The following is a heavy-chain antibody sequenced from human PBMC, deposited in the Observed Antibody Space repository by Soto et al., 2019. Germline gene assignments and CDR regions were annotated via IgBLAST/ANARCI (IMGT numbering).Heavy chain of an antibody. Sequence: QVQLVQSGAEVKKPGSSVKVSCKASGGTFSSYAISWVRQAPGQGLEWMGGITPIFGTANYAQKFQGRVTITADESTSTAYMELSSLRSEDTAVYYCARDLIAVAGAYYYYGMDVWGQGTTVTVSS. V-gene: IGHV1-69*01. CDR3: ARDLIAVAGAYYYYGMDV. J-gene: IGHJ6*02. CDR1: GGTFSSYA. D-gene: IGHD6-19*01. CDR2: ITPIFGTA.